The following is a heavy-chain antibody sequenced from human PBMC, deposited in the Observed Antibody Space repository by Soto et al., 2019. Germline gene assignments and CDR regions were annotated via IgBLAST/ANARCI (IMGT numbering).Heavy chain of an antibody. J-gene: IGHJ3*02. V-gene: IGHV4-31*03. CDR3: ARDWATVTTPHAFDI. CDR2: IYYSGST. CDR1: GGSISSGGYY. Sequence: QVQLQESGPGLVKPSQTLSLTCTVSGGSISSGGYYWSWIRQHPGKGLEWIGYIYYSGSTYYNPSLKSRVTISVDTSKNQFSLKLSSVTAADTAVYYCARDWATVTTPHAFDIWGQGTMVTVSS. D-gene: IGHD4-17*01.